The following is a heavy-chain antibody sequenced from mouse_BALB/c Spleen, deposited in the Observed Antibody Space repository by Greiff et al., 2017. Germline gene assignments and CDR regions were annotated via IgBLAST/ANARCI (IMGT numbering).Heavy chain of an antibody. CDR3: ARDYYGSKKDY. CDR2: IDPENGNT. CDR1: GFNIKDYY. V-gene: IGHV14-1*02. Sequence: VQLQQSGAELVRPGALVKLSCKASGFNIKDYYMHWVKQRPEQGLEWIGWIDPENGNTIYDPKFQGKASITADTSSNTAYLQLSSLTSEDTAVYYCARDYYGSKKDYWGQGTTLTVSS. J-gene: IGHJ2*01. D-gene: IGHD1-1*01.